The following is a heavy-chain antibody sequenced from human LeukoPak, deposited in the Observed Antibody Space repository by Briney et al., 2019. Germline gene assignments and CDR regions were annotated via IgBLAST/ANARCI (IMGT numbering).Heavy chain of an antibody. CDR1: GFTFSDSW. CDR2: IKPDGSEI. CDR3: ARDLLSTITMIVDYYYYGMDV. Sequence: GGSLRLSCAASGFTFSDSWMDWVRQAPGKGLEWVANIKPDGSEIYYVDSVKGRFTISRDNAKNSLYLQMNSLRAEDTAVYYCARDLLSTITMIVDYYYYGMDVWGQGTTVTVSS. J-gene: IGHJ6*02. V-gene: IGHV3-7*01. D-gene: IGHD3-22*01.